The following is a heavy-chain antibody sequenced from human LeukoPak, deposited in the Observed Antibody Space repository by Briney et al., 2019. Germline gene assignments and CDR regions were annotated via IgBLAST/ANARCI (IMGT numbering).Heavy chain of an antibody. V-gene: IGHV1-69*13. CDR1: GGTFSSYA. Sequence: SVKVSCKASGGTFSSYAISWVRQAPGQGLEWMGGIIPIFGTANYAQKFQGRVTITADESTSTAYMELSSLRSEDTAVYYCARGPEGYYYYYYMDVWGKGTTVTVSS. CDR3: ARGPEGYYYYYYMDV. CDR2: IIPIFGTA. J-gene: IGHJ6*03.